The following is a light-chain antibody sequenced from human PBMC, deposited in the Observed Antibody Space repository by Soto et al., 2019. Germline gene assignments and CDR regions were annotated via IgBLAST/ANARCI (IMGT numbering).Light chain of an antibody. CDR3: AAWDDSLSGYV. Sequence: QSVLTQPPSASGTPGQRVTIACSGRSSNIGGYYVSWYQQLPGTAPKVLIYRNNQRPSGVPDRFSGSKSGTSASLAISGLRSDDEAEYYCAAWDDSLSGYVFGTGTKVTVL. V-gene: IGLV1-47*01. CDR1: SSNIGGYY. CDR2: RNN. J-gene: IGLJ1*01.